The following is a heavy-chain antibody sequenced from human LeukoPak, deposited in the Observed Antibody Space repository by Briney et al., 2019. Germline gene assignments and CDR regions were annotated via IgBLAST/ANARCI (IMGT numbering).Heavy chain of an antibody. D-gene: IGHD5-18*01. Sequence: PSETLSLTCTVSGGSISSYYWSWIRQPPGKGLEWIGYIYYSGSTNYNPSLKSRVTISVDTSRNQFSLKLSSVTAADTAVYYCARDRRGTAMVNLRYYYHYYMDVWGKGTTVTVSS. J-gene: IGHJ6*03. CDR2: IYYSGST. V-gene: IGHV4-59*01. CDR3: ARDRRGTAMVNLRYYYHYYMDV. CDR1: GGSISSYY.